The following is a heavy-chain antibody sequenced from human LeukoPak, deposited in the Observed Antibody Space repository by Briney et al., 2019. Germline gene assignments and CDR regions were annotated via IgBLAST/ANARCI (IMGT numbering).Heavy chain of an antibody. CDR3: AMGMTTASPFDY. V-gene: IGHV3-30*02. CDR1: GFTFSSYG. D-gene: IGHD4-11*01. CDR2: IRYDGSNK. Sequence: PGGSLRLSCAASGFTFSSYGMHWVRQAPGKGLEWVAFIRYDGSNKYYADSVKGRFTISRDNSKNTLYLQMNSLRAEDTAVYYCAMGMTTASPFDYWGQGTLVTVSS. J-gene: IGHJ4*02.